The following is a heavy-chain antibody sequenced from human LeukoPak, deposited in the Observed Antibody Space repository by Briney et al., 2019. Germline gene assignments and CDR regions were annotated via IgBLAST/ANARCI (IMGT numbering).Heavy chain of an antibody. D-gene: IGHD3-22*01. V-gene: IGHV4-61*02. J-gene: IGHJ6*03. Sequence: SQTLSLTRTVSGGSNSSGRYYWSWIRQPAGKGLEWIGRIYTSGSTNYNPSLKSRVTISVDTSKNQFSLKLSSVTAADTAVYYCARVYYYDSSGYRVYYYMDVWGKGTTVTVSS. CDR1: GGSNSSGRYY. CDR3: ARVYYYDSSGYRVYYYMDV. CDR2: IYTSGST.